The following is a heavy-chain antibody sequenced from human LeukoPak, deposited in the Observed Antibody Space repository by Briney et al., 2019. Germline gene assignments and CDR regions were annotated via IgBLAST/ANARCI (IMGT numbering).Heavy chain of an antibody. J-gene: IGHJ4*02. D-gene: IGHD4-23*01. CDR3: ARGHGGNPEKYLDY. Sequence: SETLSLTCTVSGGSISSYYWSWIRQPPGKGLEWIGYIYYSGSTNYNPSLKSRVTISVDTSKNQFSLKLSSVTAADTAVYYCARGHGGNPEKYLDYWGQGTLVTVSS. CDR2: IYYSGST. V-gene: IGHV4-59*01. CDR1: GGSISSYY.